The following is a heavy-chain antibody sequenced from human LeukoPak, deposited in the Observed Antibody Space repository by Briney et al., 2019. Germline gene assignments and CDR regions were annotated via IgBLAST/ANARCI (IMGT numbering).Heavy chain of an antibody. V-gene: IGHV1-46*01. Sequence: ASVKVSCKASGYTFTSYYMHWVRQAPGQGLEWMGIINPSGGSTSYAQKFQGRVTMTTDTSTSTAYMELRSLRSDDTAVYYCARGGEGSGYLFDYWGQGTLVTVSS. CDR3: ARGGEGSGYLFDY. CDR2: INPSGGST. CDR1: GYTFTSYY. D-gene: IGHD3-3*01. J-gene: IGHJ4*02.